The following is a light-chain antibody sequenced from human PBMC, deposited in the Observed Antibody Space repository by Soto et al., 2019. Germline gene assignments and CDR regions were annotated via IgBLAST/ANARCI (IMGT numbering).Light chain of an antibody. CDR1: QSVSNNY. CDR3: QQDGSSPPYT. J-gene: IGKJ2*01. V-gene: IGKV3-20*01. Sequence: EVVLTQSPGTLSLSPGERATLSCRASQSVSNNYLAWYQQKPGQSPKLLNFGSSDRTTGIPDSFSGSGSGTDCTLTISRLEPEYFAVYYCQQDGSSPPYTFGQGTKLEIK. CDR2: GSS.